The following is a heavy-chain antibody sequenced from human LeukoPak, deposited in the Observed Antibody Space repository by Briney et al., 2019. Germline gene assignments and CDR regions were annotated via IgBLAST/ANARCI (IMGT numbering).Heavy chain of an antibody. Sequence: GGSLRLSCAASGFTFSSYGMHWVRQAPGKGLEWVAVIWYDGSNKYYADSVKGRFTISRGNSENTPYLQMNSLRAEDTAVYYCASSTSTAFDYWGQGTLVTVSS. D-gene: IGHD2/OR15-2a*01. J-gene: IGHJ4*02. V-gene: IGHV3-33*01. CDR2: IWYDGSNK. CDR3: ASSTSTAFDY. CDR1: GFTFSSYG.